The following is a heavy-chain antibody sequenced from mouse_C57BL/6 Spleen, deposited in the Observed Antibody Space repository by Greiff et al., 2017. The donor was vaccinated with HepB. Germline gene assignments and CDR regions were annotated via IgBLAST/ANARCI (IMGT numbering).Heavy chain of an antibody. V-gene: IGHV1-82*01. CDR2: IYPGDGDT. CDR3: ARDYGNRGFDY. J-gene: IGHJ2*01. CDR1: GYAFSSSW. Sequence: QVQLQQSGPELVKPGASVKISCKASGYAFSSSWMNWVKQRPGKGLEWIGRIYPGDGDTYYNGKFKGKATLTADKSSSTAYMQLSSLTSEDSAVYFCARDYGNRGFDYWGQGTTLTVSS. D-gene: IGHD2-1*01.